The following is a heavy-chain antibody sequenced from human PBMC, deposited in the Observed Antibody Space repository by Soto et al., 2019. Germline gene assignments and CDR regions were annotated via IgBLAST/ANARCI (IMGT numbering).Heavy chain of an antibody. CDR2: IYYSGST. V-gene: IGHV4-30-4*01. CDR3: ARTRTELLWFGELSSNWFDP. Sequence: QVQLQESGPGLVKPSQTLSLTCTVSGGSISSGDYYWSWIRQPPGKGLEWIGYIYYSGSTYYTPSRKSRVTISVDTSKNQFSVRVSSVTAADTAVYYCARTRTELLWFGELSSNWFDPWGQGTLVTVSS. D-gene: IGHD3-10*01. CDR1: GGSISSGDYY. J-gene: IGHJ5*02.